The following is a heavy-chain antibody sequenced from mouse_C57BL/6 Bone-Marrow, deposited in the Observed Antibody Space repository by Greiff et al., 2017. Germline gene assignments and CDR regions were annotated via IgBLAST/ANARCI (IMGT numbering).Heavy chain of an antibody. V-gene: IGHV1-82*01. CDR2: ISPGDGDT. CDR3: AREQLRLQLDY. D-gene: IGHD3-2*02. CDR1: GYAFSSYW. J-gene: IGHJ4*01. Sequence: QVQLKQSGPELVKPGASVKISCKASGYAFSSYWMNWVKQRPGKGLEWIGRISPGDGDTNYNGKFKGKATLTADKSSSTAYMPLSSLTSEDSAVYFCAREQLRLQLDYWGQGTSVTVSS.